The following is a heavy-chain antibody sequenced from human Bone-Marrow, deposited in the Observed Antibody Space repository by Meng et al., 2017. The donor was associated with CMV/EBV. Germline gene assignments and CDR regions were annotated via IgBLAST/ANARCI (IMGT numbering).Heavy chain of an antibody. J-gene: IGHJ5*02. V-gene: IGHV3-30-3*01. D-gene: IGHD3-22*01. CDR3: ASGYDSSGYYHPLRS. CDR2: ISYDGSNT. Sequence: GGSLRLSCAASGFTFSNYAIHWVRQAPGKGLEWVAVISYDGSNTYYVDSVKGRFTLSRDNSRNTLYLQMNSLRPEDTAVYYCASGYDSSGYYHPLRSWGQGTLVTVSS. CDR1: GFTFSNYA.